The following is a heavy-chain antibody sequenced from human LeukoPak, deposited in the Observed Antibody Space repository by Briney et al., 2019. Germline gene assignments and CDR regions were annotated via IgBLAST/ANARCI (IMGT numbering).Heavy chain of an antibody. V-gene: IGHV3-23*01. Sequence: GGSLRLSCAVSGFGFSSYAMGWVRRAPGKGLEWVSAITGSGGRTYYADSVKGRFTISRDDPRNTLYLQMENLRAEDTAVYYCAKDGAWLRFDDWGQGILVTVSS. CDR1: GFGFSSYA. J-gene: IGHJ4*02. D-gene: IGHD5-12*01. CDR3: AKDGAWLRFDD. CDR2: ITGSGGRT.